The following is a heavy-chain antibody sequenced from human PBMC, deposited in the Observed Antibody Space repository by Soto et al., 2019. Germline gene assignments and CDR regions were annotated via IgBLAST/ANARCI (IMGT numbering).Heavy chain of an antibody. J-gene: IGHJ5*02. D-gene: IGHD3-10*01. CDR2: IYYSGST. V-gene: IGHV4-30-2*03. CDR3: ARVFLNRPITMVRTHNWFDP. Sequence: SETLSLTCAVSGGSISSGGYSWSWIRQPPGKGLEWIGSIYYSGSTYYNPSLKSRVTISVDTSKNQFSLKLSSVTAADTAVYYCARVFLNRPITMVRTHNWFDPWGQGTLVTVSS. CDR1: GGSISSGGYS.